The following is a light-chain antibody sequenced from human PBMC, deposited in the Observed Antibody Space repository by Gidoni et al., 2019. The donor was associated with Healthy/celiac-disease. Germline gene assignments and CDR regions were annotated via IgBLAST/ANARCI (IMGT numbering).Light chain of an antibody. Sequence: QSVLTPPPSVSGAPGQRVTISCTGSSSNIAAGYDVHWYQQLPGTAPKLLSYGNSNRPSGVPDRFSGSKSGTSASLAITGLQAEDEADYYCQSYDSSLSGWVFGGGTKLTVL. V-gene: IGLV1-40*01. CDR3: QSYDSSLSGWV. CDR2: GNS. J-gene: IGLJ3*02. CDR1: SSNIAAGYD.